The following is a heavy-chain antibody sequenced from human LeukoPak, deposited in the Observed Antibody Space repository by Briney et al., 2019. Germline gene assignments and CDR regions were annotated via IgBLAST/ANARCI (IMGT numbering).Heavy chain of an antibody. CDR1: AVSFSGYY. Sequence: SETLSLTCAVYAVSFSGYYWSWIRQPPGKGLEWIGEINHSGSTNYNPSLKSRVTISVDTSKNQFSLKMSSVTAADTAVYYCARVKDHYFDYWGQGTLVTVSS. J-gene: IGHJ4*02. CDR2: INHSGST. V-gene: IGHV4-34*01. CDR3: ARVKDHYFDY.